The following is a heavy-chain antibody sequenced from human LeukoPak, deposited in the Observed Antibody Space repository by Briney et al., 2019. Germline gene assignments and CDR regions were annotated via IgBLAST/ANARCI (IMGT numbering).Heavy chain of an antibody. J-gene: IGHJ4*02. V-gene: IGHV3-7*01. CDR1: RFTFSSYW. D-gene: IGHD5-12*01. CDR3: AKFGYNGYAYDY. Sequence: GGSLRLSCATSRFTFSSYWMSWVRQAPGKGLEWVANINQDGSEKYYVDSVRGQFTISRDNAKNSLYLQMNSLRVEDTAVYYCAKFGYNGYAYDYWGQGTLVTVSS. CDR2: INQDGSEK.